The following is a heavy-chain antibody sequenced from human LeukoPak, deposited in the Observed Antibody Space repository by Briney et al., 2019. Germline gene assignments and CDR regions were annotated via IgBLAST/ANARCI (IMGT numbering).Heavy chain of an antibody. CDR1: GGSFSGYY. J-gene: IGHJ5*01. D-gene: IGHD3-22*01. V-gene: IGHV4-34*01. CDR2: INHSGST. Sequence: SETLSLTCAVYGGSFSGYYWSYIRQPPGKGLEWIREINHSGSTNYNPSLKSRVTISVDTSKNQFSLKLNSVTAADTAVYYCARRTYYYDSSAYQNWFDSWGQGTLVTVSS. CDR3: ARRTYYYDSSAYQNWFDS.